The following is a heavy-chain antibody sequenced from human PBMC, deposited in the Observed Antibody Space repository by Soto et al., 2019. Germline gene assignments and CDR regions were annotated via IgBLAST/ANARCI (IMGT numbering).Heavy chain of an antibody. CDR3: ARQGGIMITFGGVIAPTEAFDI. D-gene: IGHD3-16*02. V-gene: IGHV5-51*01. J-gene: IGHJ3*02. CDR2: IYPGDSDT. Sequence: GESLKISCKGSGYSFTSYWIGWVRQMPGKGLEWMGIIYPGDSDTRYSPSFQGQVTISADKSISTAYLQWSSLKASDTAMYYCARQGGIMITFGGVIAPTEAFDIWGQGTMVTVSS. CDR1: GYSFTSYW.